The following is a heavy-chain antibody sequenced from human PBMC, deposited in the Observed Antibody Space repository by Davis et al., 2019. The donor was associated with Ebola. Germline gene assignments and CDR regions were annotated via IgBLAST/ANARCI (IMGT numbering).Heavy chain of an antibody. V-gene: IGHV3-7*03. J-gene: IGHJ4*02. CDR2: IQQDGSEK. D-gene: IGHD1-26*01. CDR3: ARESGGGIDY. CDR1: GFTFTSYW. Sequence: GGSLRLSCAASGFTFTSYWMSWVRQAPGKGLEWVANIQQDGSEKYYVDSVKGRFTISRDDSGNIAYLQMNSLKIEDTAVYYCARESGGGIDYWGQGTLVTVSS.